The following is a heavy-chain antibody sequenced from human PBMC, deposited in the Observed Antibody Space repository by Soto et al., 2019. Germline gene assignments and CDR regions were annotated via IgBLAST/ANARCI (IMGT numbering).Heavy chain of an antibody. J-gene: IGHJ2*01. V-gene: IGHV3-23*01. D-gene: IGHD6-19*01. CDR3: AKIRVGKDSSAGLRTVDFDL. Sequence: EVQLLESGGDLVQPGGSLRLSCAASGFTFSSYAMTWVRQAPGTGLGWVSVISGGGGSTYYADSVKGRFTISRDNSKNTLYLQMNSLRAEDTAVYYCAKIRVGKDSSAGLRTVDFDLWGRGPRVTVSS. CDR2: ISGGGGST. CDR1: GFTFSSYA.